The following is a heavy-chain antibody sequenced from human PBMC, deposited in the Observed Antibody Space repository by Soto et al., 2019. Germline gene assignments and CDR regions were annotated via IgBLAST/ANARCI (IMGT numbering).Heavy chain of an antibody. CDR1: GFTFSSYG. CDR3: AKVRARITMFRFDS. D-gene: IGHD3-10*02. V-gene: IGHV3-30*18. CDR2: ISYDGSNK. J-gene: IGHJ4*02. Sequence: GGSLRLSCAASGFTFSSYGMHWVRQAPGKGLEWVAVISYDGSNKYYADSVKGRFTISRDNSKNTLYLQMNSLRAEDTAVYYFAKVRARITMFRFDSGGQGTLVTVSS.